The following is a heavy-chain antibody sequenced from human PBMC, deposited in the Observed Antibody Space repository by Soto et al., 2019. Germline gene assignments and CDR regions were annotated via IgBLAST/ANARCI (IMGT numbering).Heavy chain of an antibody. CDR1: GYTFTSYA. CDR3: AREGELFVHYFDY. J-gene: IGHJ4*02. V-gene: IGHV1-3*01. D-gene: IGHD3-10*01. CDR2: INAGNGNT. Sequence: GASVKVSCKASGYTFTSYAMHWVRQAPGQRLEWMGWINAGNGNTKYSQKFQGRVTITRDTSASTAYMELSSLRSEDTAVYYCAREGELFVHYFDYWGRGTLVTVSS.